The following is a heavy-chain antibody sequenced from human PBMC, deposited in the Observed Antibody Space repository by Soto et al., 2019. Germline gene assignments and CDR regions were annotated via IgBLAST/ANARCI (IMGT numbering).Heavy chain of an antibody. CDR3: ARSNYYDSSGGVGGDFDY. D-gene: IGHD3-22*01. V-gene: IGHV1-46*03. J-gene: IGHJ4*02. Sequence: QVQLVQSGAEVKKPGASVKVSCKASGYTFTSYYMHWVRQAPGQGLEWMGIINPSGGSTSYAQKFQGRATMTRDTSTSTVYMELSSLRSEDTAVYYCARSNYYDSSGGVGGDFDYWGQGTLVTVSS. CDR2: INPSGGST. CDR1: GYTFTSYY.